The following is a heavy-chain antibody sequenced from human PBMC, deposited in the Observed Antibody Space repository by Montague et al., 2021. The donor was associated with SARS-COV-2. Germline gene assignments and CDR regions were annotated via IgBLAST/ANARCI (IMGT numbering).Heavy chain of an antibody. V-gene: IGHV4-31*03. CDR2: IYYTGST. D-gene: IGHD7-27*01. Sequence: TLSLTCTVSGGSISGDNYYWTWIRQHPGKGLEWIAYIYYTGSTYYNPSLQSRLRTSLDTSKNQFSLTLTSATAADTAIYYCARNRGWGSRGAGYIDLWGRGTLVTVSS. J-gene: IGHJ2*01. CDR3: ARNRGWGSRGAGYIDL. CDR1: GGSISGDNYY.